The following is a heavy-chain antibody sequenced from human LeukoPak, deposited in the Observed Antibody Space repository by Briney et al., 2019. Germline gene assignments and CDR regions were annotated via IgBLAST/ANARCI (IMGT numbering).Heavy chain of an antibody. CDR3: ARGKSSDVAGNWFDP. D-gene: IGHD2-15*01. V-gene: IGHV4-31*02. J-gene: IGHJ5*02. CDR1: GFTFSSYA. Sequence: LRLSCAASGFTFSSYAMSWIRQHPGKGLEWIGYIYYSGSTYYNPSLKSRVTISVDTSKNQFSLKLSSVTAADTAVYYCARGKSSDVAGNWFDPWGQGTLVTVSS. CDR2: IYYSGST.